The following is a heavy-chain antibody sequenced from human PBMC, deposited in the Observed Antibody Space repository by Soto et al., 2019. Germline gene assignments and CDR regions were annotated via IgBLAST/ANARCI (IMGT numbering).Heavy chain of an antibody. D-gene: IGHD6-13*01. V-gene: IGHV4-34*01. CDR3: AIRGGIAAAGTYYYYYYMDV. J-gene: IGHJ6*03. CDR1: VGSFSGYY. Sequence: SETLSLTCAVYVGSFSGYYWSWIRQPPGKGLEWIGEINHSGSTNYNPSLKSRVTISVDTSKNQFSLKLSSVTAADTAVYYCAIRGGIAAAGTYYYYYYMDVWGKGTTVTVSS. CDR2: INHSGST.